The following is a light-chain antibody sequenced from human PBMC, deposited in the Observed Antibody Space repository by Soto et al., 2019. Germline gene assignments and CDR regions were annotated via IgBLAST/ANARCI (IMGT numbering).Light chain of an antibody. V-gene: IGKV3-15*01. CDR2: GAS. J-gene: IGKJ5*01. CDR3: QQYDNWPIT. CDR1: QSVSSSY. Sequence: EIVLTQSPGTLSFSSGGRATLSCRASQSVSSSYLAWYQQKPGQAPRLLIYGASTRATGLPARFSGSGSGTEFTLIISSLQSEDSAVYYCQQYDNWPITFGQGTRLENK.